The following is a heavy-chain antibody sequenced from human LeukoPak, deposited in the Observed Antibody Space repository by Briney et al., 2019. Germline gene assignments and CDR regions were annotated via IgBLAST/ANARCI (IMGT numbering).Heavy chain of an antibody. Sequence: PGGSLRLSCAASGFTFINYNMNWVRQAPGKGLEWVSSISVGSSYLYYADSVRGRFTISRDNSRKMLSLQMHSLRPEDTAVYYCARVSIFGVVFPPDYWGQGALVTVSS. V-gene: IGHV3-21*01. J-gene: IGHJ4*02. CDR2: ISVGSSYL. CDR3: ARVSIFGVVFPPDY. CDR1: GFTFINYN. D-gene: IGHD3-3*02.